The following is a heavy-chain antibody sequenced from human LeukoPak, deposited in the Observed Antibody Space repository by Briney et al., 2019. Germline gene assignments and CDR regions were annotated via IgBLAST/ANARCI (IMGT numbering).Heavy chain of an antibody. CDR2: IYYSGST. D-gene: IGHD3-9*01. V-gene: IGHV4-39*01. Sequence: RPSETLSLTCTVSGGSISSSSYYWGWIRQPPGKGLEWIGSIYYSGSTYYNPSLKSRVTISVDTSKNQFSLKLSSVTAADTAVYYCARHKYYDILTNWGQGTLVTVSS. J-gene: IGHJ4*02. CDR1: GGSISSSSYY. CDR3: ARHKYYDILTN.